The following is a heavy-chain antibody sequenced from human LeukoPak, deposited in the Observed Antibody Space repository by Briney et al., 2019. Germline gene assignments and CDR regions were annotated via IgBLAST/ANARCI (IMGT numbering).Heavy chain of an antibody. Sequence: GGSLRLSCAASGFTFSTYAMSWVRQAPGKGLEWVSAISGSGGSTYYADSVKGRFTISRDNSKNTLYLQMNSLRAEDTAIYYCVRDRGTYRPIDYWGQGTLVTVSS. D-gene: IGHD1-26*01. J-gene: IGHJ4*02. CDR1: GFTFSTYA. CDR2: ISGSGGST. CDR3: VRDRGTYRPIDY. V-gene: IGHV3-23*01.